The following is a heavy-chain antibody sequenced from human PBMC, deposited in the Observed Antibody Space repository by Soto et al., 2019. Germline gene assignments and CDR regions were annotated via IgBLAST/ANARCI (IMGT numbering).Heavy chain of an antibody. Sequence: SVKVSCKASGFTFTSSAVQWVRQARGQRLEWIGWIVVGSGNTNYAQKFQERVTITRDMSTSTAYMELSSLRSENTAVYYCAASGRAGYYSYYYYGMDVWGQGTTVTVSS. V-gene: IGHV1-58*01. CDR2: IVVGSGNT. D-gene: IGHD3-22*01. J-gene: IGHJ6*02. CDR1: GFTFTSSA. CDR3: AASGRAGYYSYYYYGMDV.